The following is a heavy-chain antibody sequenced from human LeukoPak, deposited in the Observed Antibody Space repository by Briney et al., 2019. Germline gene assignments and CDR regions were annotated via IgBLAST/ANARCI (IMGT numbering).Heavy chain of an antibody. CDR3: ARETPLSGSYSIHYYYMDV. V-gene: IGHV4-61*02. CDR2: IYTTGST. J-gene: IGHJ6*03. Sequence: SQTLSLTCTVSGGSISSGNYYWSWIRQPAGKGLEWIGRIYTTGSTNYNPSLKSRVTISVDTSKNQFSLKLSSVTAADTAVYYCARETPLSGSYSIHYYYMDVWGKGTTVTVSS. CDR1: GGSISSGNYY. D-gene: IGHD3-10*01.